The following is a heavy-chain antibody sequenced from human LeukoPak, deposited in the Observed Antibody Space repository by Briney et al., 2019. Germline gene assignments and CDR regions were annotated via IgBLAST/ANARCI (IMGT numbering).Heavy chain of an antibody. CDR3: ARVGATNDAFDI. J-gene: IGHJ3*02. Sequence: VASVKVSCKASGGTFSSYAISWVRQAPGQGLEWMGGIIPIFGTANYAQKFQGRVTITADESTSTAYMELSSLRSEDTAVYYCARVGATNDAFDIWGQGAMVTVSS. CDR2: IIPIFGTA. D-gene: IGHD1-26*01. CDR1: GGTFSSYA. V-gene: IGHV1-69*13.